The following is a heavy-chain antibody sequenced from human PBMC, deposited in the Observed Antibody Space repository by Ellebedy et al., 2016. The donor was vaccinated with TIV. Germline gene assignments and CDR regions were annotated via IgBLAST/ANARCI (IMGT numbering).Heavy chain of an antibody. V-gene: IGHV3-11*05. D-gene: IGHD6-13*01. CDR1: GFTFSDYY. Sequence: GESLKISXAASGFTFSDYYMSWIRQAPGKGLEWVSYISSSSSYTNYADSVKGRFTISRDNAKNSLYLQMNSLRAEDTAVYYCARGNVAAAGTFDYWGQGTLVTVSS. CDR2: ISSSSSYT. CDR3: ARGNVAAAGTFDY. J-gene: IGHJ4*02.